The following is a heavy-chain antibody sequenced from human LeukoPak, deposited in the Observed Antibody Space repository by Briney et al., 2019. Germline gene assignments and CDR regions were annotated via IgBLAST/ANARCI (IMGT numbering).Heavy chain of an antibody. J-gene: IGHJ3*02. CDR1: GGSISTSSYY. Sequence: SETLSLTCTVSGGSISTSSYYWSWIRQPPGKGLEWIGYIYYSGSTNYNPSLKSRVTISVDTSKNQFSLKLSSVTAADTAVYYCARGSEYYDFWSGYYLAFDIWGQGTMVTVSS. V-gene: IGHV4-61*01. CDR2: IYYSGST. D-gene: IGHD3-3*01. CDR3: ARGSEYYDFWSGYYLAFDI.